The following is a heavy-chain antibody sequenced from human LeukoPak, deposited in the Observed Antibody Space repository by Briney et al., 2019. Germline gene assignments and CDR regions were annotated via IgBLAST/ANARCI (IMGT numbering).Heavy chain of an antibody. CDR3: AGHPDYSRFGP. Sequence: SETLSLTCNVSGDSITSSYYWGWIRQPPGKGLEWIGGISYSGSAYHNPSLKSRLTMSVDTSRNHFSLILDSVTAADTAVYYCAGHPDYSRFGPWGLGTLVTVSS. J-gene: IGHJ5*02. CDR2: ISYSGSA. V-gene: IGHV4-39*02. CDR1: GDSITSSYY. D-gene: IGHD4-11*01.